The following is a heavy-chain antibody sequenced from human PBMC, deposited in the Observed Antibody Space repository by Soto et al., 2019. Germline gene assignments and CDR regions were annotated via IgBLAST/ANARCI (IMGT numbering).Heavy chain of an antibody. Sequence: VQLVESGGGLVKPGGSLRLSCAASGFNFSTYSLNWVRQAPGKGLEWVSSISSSATYIDYADSVKGRFTISRDNAKSSLYLQMNSLRAEDTGVYYCARYGYYYHSSAYSGYWGQGTPVTVS. V-gene: IGHV3-21*06. CDR1: GFNFSTYS. CDR3: ARYGYYYHSSAYSGY. CDR2: ISSSATYI. D-gene: IGHD3-22*01. J-gene: IGHJ4*02.